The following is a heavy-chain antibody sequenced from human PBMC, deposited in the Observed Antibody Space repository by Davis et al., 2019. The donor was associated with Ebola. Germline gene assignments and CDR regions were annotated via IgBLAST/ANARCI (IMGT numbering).Heavy chain of an antibody. J-gene: IGHJ6*03. CDR1: GYRFNNYW. D-gene: IGHD2-15*01. CDR3: ARHSAGGHYYYYYMDV. Sequence: GESLKISCQGSGYRFNNYWIGWVRQLPGKGLEWMGIIYPGDSETKYSPSFEGQVTISADKSISTTYLQWSSLKATDSAMYYCARHSAGGHYYYYYMDVWGKGTTVTVSS. V-gene: IGHV5-51*01. CDR2: IYPGDSET.